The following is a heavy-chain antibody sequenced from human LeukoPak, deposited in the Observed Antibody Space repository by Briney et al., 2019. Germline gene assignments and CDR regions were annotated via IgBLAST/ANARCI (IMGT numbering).Heavy chain of an antibody. CDR1: GGSTSSYY. Sequence: PSETLSLTCTVSGGSTSSYYWSWIRQPPGKGLEWIGYIYYSGSTNYNPSLKSRVTISVDTSKNQFSLKLSSVTAADTAVYYCARLEMAANYFDYWGQGTLVTVSS. CDR2: IYYSGST. CDR3: ARLEMAANYFDY. J-gene: IGHJ4*02. D-gene: IGHD5-24*01. V-gene: IGHV4-59*01.